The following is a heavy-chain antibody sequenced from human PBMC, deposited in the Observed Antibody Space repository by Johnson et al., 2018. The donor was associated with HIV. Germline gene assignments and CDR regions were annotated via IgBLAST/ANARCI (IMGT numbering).Heavy chain of an antibody. D-gene: IGHD5-18*01. V-gene: IGHV3-30*18. J-gene: IGHJ3*01. CDR2: ISYDGSNK. CDR3: AKGEAQEGWIHLQSYAFDF. CDR1: GFTFSRYG. Sequence: QVQLVESGGGVVQPGRSLRLSCAASGFTFSRYGMHWVRQVQGKGLEWVAVISYDGSNKYFADSVRGRFTISRDNSRQTLYLQMSNLRTEETAVYYCAKGEAQEGWIHLQSYAFDFWGRGTVVTVSS.